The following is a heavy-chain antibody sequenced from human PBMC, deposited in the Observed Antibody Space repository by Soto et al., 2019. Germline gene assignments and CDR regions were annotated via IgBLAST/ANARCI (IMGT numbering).Heavy chain of an antibody. J-gene: IGHJ6*02. CDR1: GFTFSSYG. D-gene: IGHD2-15*01. CDR2: ISYDGSNK. V-gene: IGHV3-30*18. CDR3: AKEPDYWSGGSCNHYGMDV. Sequence: QAQLVESGGGVVQPGRSLRLSCAASGFTFSSYGMHWVRQAPGKGLEWVAVISYDGSNKYYADSVKGRCTISRDNSKTTLYLQMNSLRAEDTAVYYFAKEPDYWSGGSCNHYGMDVWGQGTTVTVSS.